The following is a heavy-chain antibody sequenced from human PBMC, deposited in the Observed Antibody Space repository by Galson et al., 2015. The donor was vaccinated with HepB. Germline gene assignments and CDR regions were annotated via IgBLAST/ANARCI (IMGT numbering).Heavy chain of an antibody. CDR2: IGGSGV. J-gene: IGHJ6*04. Sequence: SLRLSCAASGFSFSSYAMAWVRQAPGKGLEWVSVIGGSGVHYTDSGKGRFTISRDDSKNTLYLQMDSLRADDTAVYHCAPRGIPVEWGKGTTVTVSS. CDR1: GFSFSSYA. V-gene: IGHV3-23*01. CDR3: APRGIPVE. D-gene: IGHD6-19*01.